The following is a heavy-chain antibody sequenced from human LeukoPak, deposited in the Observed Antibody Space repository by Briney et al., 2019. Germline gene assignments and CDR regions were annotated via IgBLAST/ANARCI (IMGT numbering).Heavy chain of an antibody. CDR1: GGTFSSYA. D-gene: IGHD6-13*01. V-gene: IGHV1-69*13. Sequence: SVKVSCKASGGTFSSYAISWVRQAPGQGLEWMGGIIPIFGTANYAQKFQGRVTITADESTSTAYMELSSLRSEDTAVYYCARVRLSSSQITCFDYWGQGTLVTVSS. CDR2: IIPIFGTA. CDR3: ARVRLSSSQITCFDY. J-gene: IGHJ4*02.